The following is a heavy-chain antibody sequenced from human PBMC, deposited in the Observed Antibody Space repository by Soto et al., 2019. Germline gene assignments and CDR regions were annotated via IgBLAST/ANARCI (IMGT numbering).Heavy chain of an antibody. D-gene: IGHD3-10*01. CDR2: INPNSGGT. Sequence: ASVKVSCKASGYTFTGYYMHWVRQAPGQGREWMGWINPNSGGTNYAQKFQGRVTMTRDTSISTAYMELSRLRSDDTAVYYCARGLRHRYYGSGSSYYGMDVWGQGXTVTVSS. J-gene: IGHJ6*02. CDR3: ARGLRHRYYGSGSSYYGMDV. CDR1: GYTFTGYY. V-gene: IGHV1-2*02.